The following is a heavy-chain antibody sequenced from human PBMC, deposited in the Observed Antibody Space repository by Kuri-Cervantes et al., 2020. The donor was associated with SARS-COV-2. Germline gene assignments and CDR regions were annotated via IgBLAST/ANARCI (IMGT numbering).Heavy chain of an antibody. J-gene: IGHJ3*02. CDR1: GGSFSGYY. CDR3: ARHSVATISDAFDI. D-gene: IGHD5-12*01. Sequence: SETLSLTCAVYGGSFSGYYWSWIRQSPGKGLEWIGEINHSGSTNYNPSLKSRVTISVDTSKSQFSLKLSSVTAADTAVYYCARHSVATISDAFDIWGQGTMVTVS. CDR2: INHSGST. V-gene: IGHV4-34*01.